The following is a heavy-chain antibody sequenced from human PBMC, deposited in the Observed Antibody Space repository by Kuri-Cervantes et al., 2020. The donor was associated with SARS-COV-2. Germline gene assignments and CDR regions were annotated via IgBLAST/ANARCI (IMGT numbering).Heavy chain of an antibody. CDR1: GGSISSSSYY. CDR3: ARNGEIISSSSYFDY. Sequence: GSLRLSCTVSGGSISSSSYYWGWIRQPPGKGLEWIGTIYYSGTTYYKPSLKSRVTISVDTSKNQFSLKLYSVTAADTAIYYCARNGEIISSSSYFDYWGRGTLVTVSS. V-gene: IGHV4-39*07. J-gene: IGHJ4*02. D-gene: IGHD6-6*01. CDR2: IYYSGTT.